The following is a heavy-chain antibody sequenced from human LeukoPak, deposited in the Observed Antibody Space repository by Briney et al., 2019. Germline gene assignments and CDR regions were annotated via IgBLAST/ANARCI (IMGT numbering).Heavy chain of an antibody. D-gene: IGHD7-27*01. V-gene: IGHV3-33*01. Sequence: GRSLRLSCAASGFTFSSYGIHWVRQAPGKGLEWVAVVWYDGSEKYYADSVKGRFTISRDNSKNTLYLQMNSLRAEDTAIYYCARDRGDSDYYFDQWGQGTLVTVSS. CDR3: ARDRGDSDYYFDQ. CDR2: VWYDGSEK. CDR1: GFTFSSYG. J-gene: IGHJ4*02.